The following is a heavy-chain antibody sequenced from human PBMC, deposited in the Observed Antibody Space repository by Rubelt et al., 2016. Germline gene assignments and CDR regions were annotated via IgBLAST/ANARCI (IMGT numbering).Heavy chain of an antibody. J-gene: IGHJ4*02. CDR2: VYYTGNT. CDR1: GGSISSGGYY. CDR3: VKMIVGATGD. V-gene: IGHV4-31*03. Sequence: ESGPGLVKPSQTLSLTCTVSGGSISSGGYYWSWIRQHPGKGLEWIGTVYYTGNTYYSPSLKSRVTISIDTSNNRFSLRLRSVTAADTALYYCVKMIVGATGDWGQGTQVTVSS. D-gene: IGHD1-26*01.